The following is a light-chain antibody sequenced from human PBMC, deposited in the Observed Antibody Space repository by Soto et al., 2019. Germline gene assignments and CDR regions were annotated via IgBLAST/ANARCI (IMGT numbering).Light chain of an antibody. V-gene: IGKV1-39*01. CDR3: QQSYSTPWT. J-gene: IGKJ1*01. Sequence: DIQMTQSPSSLSASVGDRVTITCRTSHSFSSYLNWYQQKQGKAPKLLVYAAHSLESGVPSRFNGSGSGTDFTLTVRSLQPEYCATYCCQQSYSTPWTGGEGTEVEIK. CDR1: HSFSSY. CDR2: AAH.